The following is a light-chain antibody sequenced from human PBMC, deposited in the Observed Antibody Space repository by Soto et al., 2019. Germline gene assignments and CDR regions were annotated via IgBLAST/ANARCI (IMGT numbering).Light chain of an antibody. V-gene: IGKV3-20*01. CDR3: QQHDNSPWM. J-gene: IGKJ1*01. Sequence: ELVLTQSPGTLSLSPGERATLSCRASQSVSNTYVAWYQHIPGQTPRLLIYGASNRATGIPDRFSGSGSGTDFTLTISRLEPEDFAVYYCQQHDNSPWMFGQGTKVDIK. CDR1: QSVSNTY. CDR2: GAS.